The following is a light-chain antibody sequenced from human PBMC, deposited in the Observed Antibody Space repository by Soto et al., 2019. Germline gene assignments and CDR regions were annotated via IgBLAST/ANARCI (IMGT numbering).Light chain of an antibody. V-gene: IGLV2-14*01. J-gene: IGLJ1*01. CDR2: EVS. Sequence: QSVLTQPASVSGSPGQSITISCTGTSSDVGGYNYVSWYQQQSGKAPKLIIHEVSNRPSGVSNRFSGSKSGNTASLTISGLQAEDEDDYYCDPYTSSRAYVFGIGTKVTVL. CDR1: SSDVGGYNY. CDR3: DPYTSSRAYV.